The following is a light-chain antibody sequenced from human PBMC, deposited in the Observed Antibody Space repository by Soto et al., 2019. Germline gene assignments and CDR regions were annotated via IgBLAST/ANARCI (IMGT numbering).Light chain of an antibody. J-gene: IGLJ1*01. V-gene: IGLV2-11*01. CDR2: DVT. CDR3: SSYVGSSTYV. CDR1: SSDLAIYNY. Sequence: QSVLTQPASVSGSPGQSITISCTGTSSDLAIYNYVSWYQQHSCKAPKLMIYDVTKRPSGVPDRFSGSKSDRTASLTISGLQADDEADYYCSSYVGSSTYVFGTGTKVTVL.